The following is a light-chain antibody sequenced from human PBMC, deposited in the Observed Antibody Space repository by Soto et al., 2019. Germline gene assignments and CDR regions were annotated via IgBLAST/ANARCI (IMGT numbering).Light chain of an antibody. CDR1: SNDVGSYNL. V-gene: IGLV2-23*01. CDR3: CSYADVASYV. Sequence: QSALTQPASVSGSPGQSITISCTGTSNDVGSYNLVSWHQQHPGKAPKLIIYEDTKRPSGVSNRFSGSKSGNTASLTISGLQAEDEADYYCCSYADVASYVFGAGTKVTVL. CDR2: EDT. J-gene: IGLJ1*01.